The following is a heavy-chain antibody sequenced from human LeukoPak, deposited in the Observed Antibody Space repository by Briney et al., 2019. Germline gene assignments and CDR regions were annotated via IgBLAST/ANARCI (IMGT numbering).Heavy chain of an antibody. Sequence: PGGSLRLSCAASGFTFSSYAMHWVRQAPGKGLEWVAVISYDGSNKYYADSVKGRFTISRDNSKNTLYLQMNSLRAEDTAVYYCARDGPGVGATDGMDVWGQGTTVTVSS. CDR3: ARDGPGVGATDGMDV. D-gene: IGHD1-26*01. CDR2: ISYDGSNK. J-gene: IGHJ6*02. V-gene: IGHV3-30-3*01. CDR1: GFTFSSYA.